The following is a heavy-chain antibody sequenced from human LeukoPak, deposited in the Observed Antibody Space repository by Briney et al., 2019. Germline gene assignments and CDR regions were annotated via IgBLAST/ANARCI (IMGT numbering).Heavy chain of an antibody. CDR2: ITPIFGTA. J-gene: IGHJ4*02. D-gene: IGHD3-22*01. V-gene: IGHV1-69*13. CDR3: AREWGLESSGYYYAY. Sequence: GASVKVSCKASGGIFSRFTISWVRQAPGQGFEWMGGITPIFGTANFAQKFQGRVSITADESTSTAFMELSSLRSEDTAVYYCAREWGLESSGYYYAYWGQGTLVTASS. CDR1: GGIFSRFT.